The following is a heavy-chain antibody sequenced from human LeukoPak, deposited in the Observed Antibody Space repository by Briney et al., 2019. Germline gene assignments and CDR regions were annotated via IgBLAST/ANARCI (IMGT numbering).Heavy chain of an antibody. CDR3: ARGHLIDNAFDI. CDR2: INHSGST. CDR1: GGSFSGYY. D-gene: IGHD3-22*01. J-gene: IGHJ3*02. V-gene: IGHV4-34*01. Sequence: PSETLSLTCAVYGGSFSGYYWSWIRQPPGKGLEWIGEINHSGSTNYNPSLKSRVTISVDTSKNQFSLKLSSVTAADTAVYYCARGHLIDNAFDIWGQGTMVTVSS.